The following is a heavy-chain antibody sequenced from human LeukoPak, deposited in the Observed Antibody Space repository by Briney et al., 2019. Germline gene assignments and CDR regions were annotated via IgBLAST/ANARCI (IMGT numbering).Heavy chain of an antibody. CDR1: GFTFSDYY. Sequence: GGSLRLSCAASGFTFSDYYMSWIRQAPGKGLEWVSYISSSGSTIYYADSVKGRFTISRDNAKNSLYLQMNSLRAEDTAGYYCAREVAKLAAFDIWGQGTMVTVSS. CDR2: ISSSGSTI. J-gene: IGHJ3*02. D-gene: IGHD3-3*02. V-gene: IGHV3-11*04. CDR3: AREVAKLAAFDI.